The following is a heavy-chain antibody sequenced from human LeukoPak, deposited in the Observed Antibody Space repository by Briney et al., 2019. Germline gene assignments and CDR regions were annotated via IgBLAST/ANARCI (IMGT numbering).Heavy chain of an antibody. CDR2: VYTSGST. CDR1: GGSISGYY. Sequence: SETLSLTCTVSGGSISGYYWSWLRQPAGKGLEWIGRVYTSGSTHYNPSLKSRVTMSVDTSKNQFSLKLSSVTAADTAVYYCARLITGTTTAFDIWGQGTMVTVSS. D-gene: IGHD1-7*01. J-gene: IGHJ3*02. CDR3: ARLITGTTTAFDI. V-gene: IGHV4-4*07.